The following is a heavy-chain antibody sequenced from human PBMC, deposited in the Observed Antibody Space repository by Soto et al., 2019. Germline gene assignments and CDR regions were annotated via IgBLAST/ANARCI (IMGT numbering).Heavy chain of an antibody. Sequence: QVQLVQSGAEVKKPGASVKVSCKASGYTFTSYDINWVRQATGQGLEWMGWMNPNSGNTGYEQKFQGRVTMTRNTSISTAYMELSSLRSEDTAVYYCARERAAAGSNWFDPWGQGTLVTVSS. D-gene: IGHD6-13*01. CDR1: GYTFTSYD. V-gene: IGHV1-8*01. CDR2: MNPNSGNT. J-gene: IGHJ5*02. CDR3: ARERAAAGSNWFDP.